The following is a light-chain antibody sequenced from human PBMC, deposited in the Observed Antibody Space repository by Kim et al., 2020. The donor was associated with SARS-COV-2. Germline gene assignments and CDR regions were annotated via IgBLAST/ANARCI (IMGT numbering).Light chain of an antibody. CDR3: QQSYSTPRT. Sequence: ASVGDRVTITCRASQSISGHLNWYQQKPGKAPSLLIYAATRLQGGVPSRFSGSGSGTDFTLTISSLQPEDFASYFCQQSYSTPRTFGQGTKVDIK. V-gene: IGKV1-39*01. CDR1: QSISGH. CDR2: AAT. J-gene: IGKJ1*01.